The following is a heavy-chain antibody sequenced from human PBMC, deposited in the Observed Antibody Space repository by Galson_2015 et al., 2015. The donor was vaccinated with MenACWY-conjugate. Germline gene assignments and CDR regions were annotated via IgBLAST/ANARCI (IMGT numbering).Heavy chain of an antibody. D-gene: IGHD5-18*01. CDR3: ARGGFTYGDAFDI. CDR1: GYSFTSYW. V-gene: IGHV5-51*03. J-gene: IGHJ3*02. CDR2: VYPGDSET. Sequence: QSGAEVKKPGESLQISCKGSGYSFTSYWIGWVRQMPGNGLEWMGIVYPGDSETRNSPSFQGQVTISADKSISTAYLQWSSLKASDTAMYYCARGGFTYGDAFDIWGQGTMVTVSS.